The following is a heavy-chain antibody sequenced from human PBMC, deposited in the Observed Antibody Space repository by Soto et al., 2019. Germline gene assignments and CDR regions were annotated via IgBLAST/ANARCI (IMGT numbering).Heavy chain of an antibody. J-gene: IGHJ5*02. CDR2: INHSGST. V-gene: IGHV4-34*01. Sequence: QVQLQQWGAGLLKPSETLSLTCAVYGGSFSGYYWSWIRQPPGKGLEWIGEINHSGSTNYNPSLNSRVTISVDTSNNQFSLKLRSVTAADTAVYYCARGVRRVIWFDPWGQGTLVTVSS. D-gene: IGHD2-21*01. CDR3: ARGVRRVIWFDP. CDR1: GGSFSGYY.